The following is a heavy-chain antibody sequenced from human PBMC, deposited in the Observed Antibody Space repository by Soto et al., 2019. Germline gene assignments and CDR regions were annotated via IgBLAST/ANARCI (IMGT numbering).Heavy chain of an antibody. Sequence: ETLSLTCTVSGGSVSSGNHYWSWIRQSPVKGLEWIGYIFYSGSTNYNPSLKSRVTISVDTSKNQFSLKLRSVTAADTAVYYCARDVTTTGGHPPESTWGQGTLVTVSS. CDR1: GGSVSSGNHY. V-gene: IGHV4-61*01. CDR2: IFYSGST. CDR3: ARDVTTTGGHPPEST. J-gene: IGHJ5*02. D-gene: IGHD1-1*01.